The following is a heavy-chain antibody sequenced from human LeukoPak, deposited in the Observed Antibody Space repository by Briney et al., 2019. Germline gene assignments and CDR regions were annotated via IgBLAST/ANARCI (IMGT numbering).Heavy chain of an antibody. CDR1: GYSISSGYY. V-gene: IGHV4-38-2*02. CDR3: ANLNPRITMVRETGY. D-gene: IGHD3-10*01. J-gene: IGHJ4*02. Sequence: SETLSLTCTVSGYSISSGYYWGWIRQPPGKGLEWIGSIYHSGSTYYNPSLKSRVTISVDTSKNQFSLKLSSVTAADTAVYYCANLNPRITMVRETGYWGQGTLVTVSS. CDR2: IYHSGST.